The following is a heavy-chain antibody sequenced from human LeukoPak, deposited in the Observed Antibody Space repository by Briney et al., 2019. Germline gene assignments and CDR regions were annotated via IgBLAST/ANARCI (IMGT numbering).Heavy chain of an antibody. J-gene: IGHJ4*02. V-gene: IGHV3-11*01. Sequence: TGGSLRLSCAASGFTFSDYYMSWIRQAPGKGLEWVSYISSSGSTIYYADSVKGRFTISRDNAKNSLYLQMNSLRAEDTAVYYCARGPCSSTSCYNFDYWGQGTLVTVSS. CDR3: ARGPCSSTSCYNFDY. CDR2: ISSSGSTI. CDR1: GFTFSDYY. D-gene: IGHD2-2*02.